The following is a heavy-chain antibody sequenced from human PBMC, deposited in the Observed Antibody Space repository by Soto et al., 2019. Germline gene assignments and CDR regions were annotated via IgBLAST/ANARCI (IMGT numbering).Heavy chain of an antibody. CDR2: IYYSGST. CDR3: ARTFGSQYGTAGWFDP. J-gene: IGHJ5*02. Sequence: QVQLQESGPGLVKPSQTLSLTCTVSGGSISSGDYYWSWIRQPPGKGLEWIGYIYYSGSTYYNPSLKRRVTISVDTSKNQFSLKLSSVTAADTAVYYCARTFGSQYGTAGWFDPWGQGTLVTVSS. V-gene: IGHV4-30-4*01. D-gene: IGHD3-10*01. CDR1: GGSISSGDYY.